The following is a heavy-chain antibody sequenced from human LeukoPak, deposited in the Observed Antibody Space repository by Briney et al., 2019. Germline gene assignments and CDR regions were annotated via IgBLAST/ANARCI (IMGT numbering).Heavy chain of an antibody. CDR1: GFTFSTYW. CDR2: ISSSSSHI. CDR3: VRAWGGGSYSDAFDI. V-gene: IGHV3-21*06. Sequence: GGSLRLSCAASGFTFSTYWMHWVRQAPGKGLEWVSSISSSSSHIYYADSVKGRFTISRDNAKNSLYLQMSSLRVEDTAVFYCVRAWGGGSYSDAFDIWGQGTMVTVSS. J-gene: IGHJ3*02. D-gene: IGHD1-26*01.